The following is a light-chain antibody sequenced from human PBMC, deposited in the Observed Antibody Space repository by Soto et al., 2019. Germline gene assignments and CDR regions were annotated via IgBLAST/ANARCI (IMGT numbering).Light chain of an antibody. CDR1: SSNIGTYG. CDR2: SNN. V-gene: IGLV1-44*01. J-gene: IGLJ2*01. Sequence: QSVLTQPPSASGTPGQRGTISCSGSSSNIGTYGVNWYQLLPGTAPKFLIYSNNLRPSGVPDRFSGSKSGTSASLAISGLQSEDEADYYCATWDDSLNAVLFGGGTKLTVL. CDR3: ATWDDSLNAVL.